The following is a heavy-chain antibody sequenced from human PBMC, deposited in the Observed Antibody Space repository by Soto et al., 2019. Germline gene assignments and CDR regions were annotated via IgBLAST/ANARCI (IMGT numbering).Heavy chain of an antibody. CDR1: GYAFNRYG. D-gene: IGHD3-10*01. Sequence: QVQLVQSGPEVRTPGASVKVSGRAFGYAFNRYGVSWVRQAPGQGLEWLGWISAYDGDTKYGQRLQGRLIMTTETSTNTAYMEVRSLRSDDTAIYYCARSIITYNMDVWGQGTTVTVSS. CDR3: ARSIITYNMDV. J-gene: IGHJ6*02. V-gene: IGHV1-18*01. CDR2: ISAYDGDT.